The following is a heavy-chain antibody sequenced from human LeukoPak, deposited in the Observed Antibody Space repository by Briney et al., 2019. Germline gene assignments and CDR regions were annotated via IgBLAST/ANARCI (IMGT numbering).Heavy chain of an antibody. J-gene: IGHJ3*01. D-gene: IGHD1-26*01. CDR2: SSGNSATT. CDR1: GFAFSTYA. CDR3: AKGGRGALLDAFDV. V-gene: IGHV3-23*01. Sequence: PGGSLRLSCAASGFAFSTYAMSWVRQAPGKGLEWVSASSGNSATTNYADSVKGRFTISRDNSKNTMYLQINSLRAEDTAVYYCAKGGRGALLDAFDVWGQGTMVTVSS.